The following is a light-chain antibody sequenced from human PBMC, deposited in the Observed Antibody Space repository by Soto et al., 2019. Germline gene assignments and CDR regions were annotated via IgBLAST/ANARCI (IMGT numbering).Light chain of an antibody. CDR1: QSISRSL. J-gene: IGKJ1*01. CDR3: QQYGSSQT. V-gene: IGKV3-20*01. CDR2: GAS. Sequence: VFTQCPGIFSLSARERASVSCESSQSISRSLLAWYQQKPGQAPRLLIYGASSRATGIPDRFSGTGSETDFTLTISRLEPEDFAVYYCQQYGSSQTFGQGPKVDI.